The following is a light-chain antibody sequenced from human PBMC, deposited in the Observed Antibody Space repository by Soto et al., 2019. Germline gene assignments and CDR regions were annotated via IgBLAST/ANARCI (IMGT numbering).Light chain of an antibody. CDR3: QQSYSTPLT. CDR2: AAC. V-gene: IGKV1-39*01. CDR1: QSISSY. J-gene: IGKJ4*01. Sequence: DIQMTQSPSSLSASVGDRVTITCRASQSISSYLNWYQQKPGKAPKLLIYAACSLQSGVPSRFSGSGSGTDFTLTISSLQPEDIATYYCQQSYSTPLTFGGGTKVEIK.